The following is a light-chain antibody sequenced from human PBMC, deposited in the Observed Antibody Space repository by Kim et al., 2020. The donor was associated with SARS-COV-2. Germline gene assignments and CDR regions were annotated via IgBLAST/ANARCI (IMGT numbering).Light chain of an antibody. CDR2: GAS. Sequence: PGERATLSCRASQSVSSSLAWYQQKPGQXPRLLLYGASTRATGVPARFAGSGSGTEFTLTISSLQSEDFAVYYCQQYNNWRTFGQGTKVDIK. J-gene: IGKJ1*01. V-gene: IGKV3-15*01. CDR1: QSVSSS. CDR3: QQYNNWRT.